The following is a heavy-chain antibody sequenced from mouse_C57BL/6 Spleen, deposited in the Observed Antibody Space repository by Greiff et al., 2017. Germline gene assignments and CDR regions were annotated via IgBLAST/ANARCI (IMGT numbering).Heavy chain of an antibody. CDR1: GYTFTDYY. V-gene: IGHV1-26*01. D-gene: IGHD1-1*01. CDR3: APGSSYGYFDV. J-gene: IGHJ1*03. CDR2: INPNNGGT. Sequence: EVQLQQSGPELVKPGASVKISCKASGYTFTDYYMNWVKQSHGKSLEWIGDINPNNGGTSYNQKFKGKATLTVDKSSSTAYMELRSLTSEDSAVYYCAPGSSYGYFDVWGTGTTVTVSS.